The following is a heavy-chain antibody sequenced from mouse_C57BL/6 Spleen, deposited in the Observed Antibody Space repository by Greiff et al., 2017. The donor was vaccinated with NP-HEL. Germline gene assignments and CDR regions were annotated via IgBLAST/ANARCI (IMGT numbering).Heavy chain of an antibody. CDR1: GYTFTSYW. J-gene: IGHJ3*01. Sequence: QVQLQQSGTELVKPGASVKLSCKASGYTFTSYWMHWVKQRPGQGLEWIGNINPSNGGTNYNEKFKSKATLTVDKSSSTAYMQLSSLTSEDSAVYECARGYGNYDAWFAYWGQGTLVTVSA. V-gene: IGHV1-53*01. D-gene: IGHD2-10*02. CDR3: ARGYGNYDAWFAY. CDR2: INPSNGGT.